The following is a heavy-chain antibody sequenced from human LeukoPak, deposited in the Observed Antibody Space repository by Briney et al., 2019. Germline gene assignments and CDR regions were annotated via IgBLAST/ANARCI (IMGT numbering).Heavy chain of an antibody. V-gene: IGHV1-2*02. J-gene: IGHJ5*02. CDR1: GYSFTGYY. CDR3: ARTHYYDSSWFDP. D-gene: IGHD3-22*01. CDR2: VNANSGGT. Sequence: GASVKVSCKAPGYSFTGYYMHWVRQAPGQGLEWMGWVNANSGGTNYAQNFQDRVTMTRDTSISTVYMELSRLRSDDTAVYYCARTHYYDSSWFDPWGQGTLVTVSS.